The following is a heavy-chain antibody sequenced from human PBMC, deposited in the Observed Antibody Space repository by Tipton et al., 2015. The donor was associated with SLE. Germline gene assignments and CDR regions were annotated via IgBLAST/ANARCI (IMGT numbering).Heavy chain of an antibody. V-gene: IGHV4-34*01. J-gene: IGHJ3*02. CDR2: INRSGGT. Sequence: TLSLTCAVYGGSFSGFSWSWIRQPPGKGLEWIGEINRSGGTNHNPSLKSQVTMSIDTSKNQFSLILSSVAAADTAVYYCARGPGSKSGEAFDIWGQGTMVTVSS. CDR1: GGSFSGFS. D-gene: IGHD1-26*01. CDR3: ARGPGSKSGEAFDI.